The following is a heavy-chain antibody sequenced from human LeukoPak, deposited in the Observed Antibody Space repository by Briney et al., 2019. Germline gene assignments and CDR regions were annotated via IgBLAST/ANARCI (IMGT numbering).Heavy chain of an antibody. J-gene: IGHJ6*02. CDR2: INPNSGGT. D-gene: IGHD6-13*01. V-gene: IGHV1-2*02. Sequence: RASVKVSCKASGYTFTGYYMHWVRHPPRQGLEWMGWINPNSGGTNNAQKCLGRVTMTGDTSISTAYMELSRLRSDDTAVYYCARGGYSSSWYATYYYYGMDVWGQGTTVTVSS. CDR3: ARGGYSSSWYATYYYYGMDV. CDR1: GYTFTGYY.